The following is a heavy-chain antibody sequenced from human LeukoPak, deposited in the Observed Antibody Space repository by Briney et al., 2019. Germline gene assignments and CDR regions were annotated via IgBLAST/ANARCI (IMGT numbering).Heavy chain of an antibody. CDR3: ARDRGMTGTGVFDY. CDR1: GFTFDDYG. J-gene: IGHJ4*02. Sequence: PGGSLRLSCAASGFTFDDYGMSWVRQAPGKGLERVSGINWNGGSTGYADSVKGRFTISRDNAKNSLYLQMNSLRAEDTALYYCARDRGMTGTGVFDYWGQGTLVTVSS. CDR2: INWNGGST. V-gene: IGHV3-20*04. D-gene: IGHD1-14*01.